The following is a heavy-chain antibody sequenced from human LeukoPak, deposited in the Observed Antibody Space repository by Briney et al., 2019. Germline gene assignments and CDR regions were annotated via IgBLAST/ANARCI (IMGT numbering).Heavy chain of an antibody. CDR3: AIGGVMDV. Sequence: PWESLRLSCAASGFIFSGFAMHWVRQAPGKGLEWVANIKQDGSEKYYVDSVKGRFTISRDNAKNSLYLQMNSLRAEDTAVYYCAIGGVMDVWGKGTTVTVSS. CDR2: IKQDGSEK. J-gene: IGHJ6*04. V-gene: IGHV3-7*01. CDR1: GFIFSGFA.